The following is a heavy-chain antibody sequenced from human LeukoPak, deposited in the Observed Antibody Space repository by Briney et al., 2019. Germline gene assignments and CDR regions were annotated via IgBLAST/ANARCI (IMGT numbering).Heavy chain of an antibody. CDR2: ISYDGSNK. V-gene: IGHV3-30*03. CDR1: GFTFSSYG. CDR3: ARDRRPQAFDL. J-gene: IGHJ6*02. Sequence: GGSLRLSCAASGFTFSSYGMHWVRQAPGKGLEWVAVISYDGSNKYYADSMKGRFTISRDNSKNTLYLQMNSLRAEDTAVYYCARDRRPQAFDLWGQGTTVTVSS. D-gene: IGHD3-9*01.